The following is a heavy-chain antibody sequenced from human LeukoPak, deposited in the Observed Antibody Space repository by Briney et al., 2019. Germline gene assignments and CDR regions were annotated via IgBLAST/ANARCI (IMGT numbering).Heavy chain of an antibody. CDR2: ISGSGANT. V-gene: IGHV3-23*01. CDR1: GFTFSTYA. CDR3: GRGYSTTPPDY. Sequence: PGGSLRLSCAASGFTFSTYAMSWVRQAPGKGLEWVSTISGSGANTYYADSVKGRFTISRDNAKDTLYLQMNSLRSEDTAVYYRGRGYSTTPPDYWGQGTLVTVPS. D-gene: IGHD2-15*01. J-gene: IGHJ4*02.